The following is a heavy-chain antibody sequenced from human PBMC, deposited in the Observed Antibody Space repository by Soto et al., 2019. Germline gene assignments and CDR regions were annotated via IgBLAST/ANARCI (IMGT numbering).Heavy chain of an antibody. V-gene: IGHV1-3*05. Sequence: QVQLVQSGAEEKKPGASVKVSCKASGYTFTSYAMHWVRQAPGQRLEWMGWINAGNGNTKYSQKFKGRVTITRDTSASKAYMEVSSLRSEDKAVYYCARSIVVVTALDYWGQGTLVTVSS. CDR2: INAGNGNT. D-gene: IGHD2-21*02. CDR1: GYTFTSYA. CDR3: ARSIVVVTALDY. J-gene: IGHJ4*02.